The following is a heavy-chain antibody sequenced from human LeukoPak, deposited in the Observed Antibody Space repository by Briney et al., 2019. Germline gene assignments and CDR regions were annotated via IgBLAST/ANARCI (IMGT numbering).Heavy chain of an antibody. CDR2: ISSSSRYI. J-gene: IGHJ2*01. CDR1: EFTFSDYS. CDR3: AKPSLYYYDTSGYYRYWYFDL. D-gene: IGHD3-22*01. Sequence: GGSLRLSCAASEFTFSDYSMNWVRQAPGKGLEWVASISSSSRYIYYADSVKGRFTIYRDNSKNTLYLQMNSLRAEDTAVYYCAKPSLYYYDTSGYYRYWYFDLWGRGTLVTVSS. V-gene: IGHV3-21*01.